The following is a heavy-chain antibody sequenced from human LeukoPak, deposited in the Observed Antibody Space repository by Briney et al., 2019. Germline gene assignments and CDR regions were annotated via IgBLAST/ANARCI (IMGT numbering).Heavy chain of an antibody. J-gene: IGHJ4*02. CDR3: ARGLSTATTFYFDF. V-gene: IGHV1-3*04. D-gene: IGHD4-17*01. Sequence: GASVNVSCTASGYTFTSAAIHWVRQAPGQRLEWMGWINTAKGDINYSEMFRGRATIARDTSASTAYMELSSLRSEDTAVYYCARGLSTATTFYFDFWGQGTRVIVSS. CDR1: GYTFTSAA. CDR2: INTAKGDI.